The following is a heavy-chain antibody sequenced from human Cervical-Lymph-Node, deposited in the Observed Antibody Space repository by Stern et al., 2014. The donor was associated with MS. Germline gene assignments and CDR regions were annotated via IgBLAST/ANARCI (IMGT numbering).Heavy chain of an antibody. CDR3: ATTRWDLFTWNWFDP. V-gene: IGHV4-61*02. CDR2: IHYSGST. Sequence: VQLVQSGPGLVKPSQTLSLTCTVSGGSISSSGYYWSWIRQPADKGLEWIGRIHYSGSTYYNPSLKSRVTISIDTAKNQFSLTLTSVAAADTAVYYCATTRWDLFTWNWFDPWGQGTLVTVSS. D-gene: IGHD1-26*01. J-gene: IGHJ5*02. CDR1: GGSISSSGYY.